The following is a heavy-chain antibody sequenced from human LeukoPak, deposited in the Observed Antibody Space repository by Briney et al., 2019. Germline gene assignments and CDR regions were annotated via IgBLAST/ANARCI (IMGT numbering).Heavy chain of an antibody. CDR1: GGTFSSYA. J-gene: IGHJ5*02. V-gene: IGHV1-69*04. D-gene: IGHD3-16*01. CDR3: ARDRAGRVTRFDP. CDR2: IIPILGIA. Sequence: SVKVSCKASGGTFSSYAISWVRQAPGQGLEWMGRIIPILGIANYAQKFQGRVTITADKSTSTAYMELSSLRSDDTAVYYCARDRAGRVTRFDPWGQRTLVTVSS.